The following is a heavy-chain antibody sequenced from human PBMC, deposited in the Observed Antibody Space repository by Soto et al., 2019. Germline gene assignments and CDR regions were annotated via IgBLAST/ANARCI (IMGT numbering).Heavy chain of an antibody. J-gene: IGHJ5*02. CDR3: ARMASAGALNWFDP. V-gene: IGHV1-8*02. D-gene: IGHD6-13*01. Sequence: ASVKVSCKASGYTFINFDISWVRQAAGQGLEWLGWMNPGSGKTGYASKFQGRVAMTRDASTGTSHLELSSLTSDDTAVYYCARMASAGALNWFDPWGQGTLVTVSS. CDR2: MNPGSGKT. CDR1: GYTFINFD.